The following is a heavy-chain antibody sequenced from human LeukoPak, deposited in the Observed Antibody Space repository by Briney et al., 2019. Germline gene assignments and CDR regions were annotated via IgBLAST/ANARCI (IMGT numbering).Heavy chain of an antibody. V-gene: IGHV1-2*02. CDR3: ARDYYDSSGYYYPFDY. D-gene: IGHD3-22*01. CDR2: INPNSGGT. CDR1: GYTFTGYY. J-gene: IGHJ4*02. Sequence: ASVKVSCKASGYTFTGYYMHWVRQAPGQGLEWMGWINPNSGGTNYAQKFQGRVTMTRDMSTSTVYMELSSLRSEDTAVYYCARDYYDSSGYYYPFDYWGQGTLVTVSS.